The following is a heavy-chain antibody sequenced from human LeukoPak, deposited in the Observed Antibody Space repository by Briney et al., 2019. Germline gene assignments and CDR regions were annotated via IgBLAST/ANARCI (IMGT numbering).Heavy chain of an antibody. CDR1: GFTFSSYA. J-gene: IGHJ4*02. CDR3: ARDLQQLVFDYFDY. D-gene: IGHD6-13*01. Sequence: GGSLTLSCVASGFTFSSYAMSWVRQAPGKGLEWVSAISGSGGSTYYADSVKGRFTMSRDNSKNTLYLQMNSLRADDTAVYYCARDLQQLVFDYFDYWGQGTLVTVSS. V-gene: IGHV3-23*01. CDR2: ISGSGGST.